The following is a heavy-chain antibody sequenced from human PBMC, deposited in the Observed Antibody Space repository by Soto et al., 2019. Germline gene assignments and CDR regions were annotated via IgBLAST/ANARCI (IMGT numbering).Heavy chain of an antibody. V-gene: IGHV1-2*04. CDR1: GYTFTGYY. J-gene: IGHJ4*02. CDR3: ARKSPYSSSWHFDY. D-gene: IGHD6-13*01. Sequence: QVQLVQSGAEVKKPGASVKVSCKASGYTFTGYYMHWVRQAPGQGLEWMGWINPNSGGTNYAQKFKGWVTMTRDTSISTAYMELSRLRSDDTAVYYCARKSPYSSSWHFDYWGQGTLVTVSS. CDR2: INPNSGGT.